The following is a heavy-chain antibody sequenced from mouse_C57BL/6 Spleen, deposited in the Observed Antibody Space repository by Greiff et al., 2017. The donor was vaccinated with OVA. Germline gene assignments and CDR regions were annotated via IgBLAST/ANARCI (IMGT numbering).Heavy chain of an antibody. Sequence: QVHVKQSGAELVKPGASVKISCKASGYAFSSYWMNWVKQRPGKGLEWIGQIYPGDGDTNYNGKFKGKATLTADKSSSTAYMQLSSLTSEDSAVYFCALRYGSSYWYFDVWGTGTTVTVSS. V-gene: IGHV1-80*01. D-gene: IGHD1-1*01. CDR2: IYPGDGDT. J-gene: IGHJ1*03. CDR3: ALRYGSSYWYFDV. CDR1: GYAFSSYW.